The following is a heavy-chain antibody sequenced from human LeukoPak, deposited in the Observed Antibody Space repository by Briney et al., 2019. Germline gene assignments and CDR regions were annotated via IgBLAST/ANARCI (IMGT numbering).Heavy chain of an antibody. V-gene: IGHV3-53*04. J-gene: IGHJ3*02. D-gene: IGHD2-15*01. CDR2: IYSGGST. CDR1: GFTFSSYA. Sequence: GGSLRLSCAASGFTFSSYAMSWVRQAPGKGLEWVSVIYSGGSTYYADSVKGRFTISRHNSKNTLYLQMNSLRAEDTAVYYCARDRQEYCSGGSCSPGAFDIWGQGTMVTVSS. CDR3: ARDRQEYCSGGSCSPGAFDI.